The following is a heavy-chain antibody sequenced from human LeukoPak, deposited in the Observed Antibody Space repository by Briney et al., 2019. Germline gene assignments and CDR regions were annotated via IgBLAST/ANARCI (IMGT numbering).Heavy chain of an antibody. V-gene: IGHV4-59*08. J-gene: IGHJ5*02. D-gene: IGHD4-23*01. Sequence: PSETLSLTCTVSGGSISSYYWSWIRQPPGKGLEWIGYIYYSGSTNYNPSLKSRVTISVDTSKNQFSLKLSSVTAADTAVYYCARRRGNYGGHSAPWFDPWGQGTLVTVSS. CDR2: IYYSGST. CDR1: GGSISSYY. CDR3: ARRRGNYGGHSAPWFDP.